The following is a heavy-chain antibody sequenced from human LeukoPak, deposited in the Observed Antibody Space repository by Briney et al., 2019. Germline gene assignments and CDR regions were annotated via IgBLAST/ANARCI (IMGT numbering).Heavy chain of an antibody. D-gene: IGHD5-12*01. J-gene: IGHJ4*02. CDR3: AKDQGYSGYDPLDY. V-gene: IGHV3-23*01. CDR1: GVTFSSYA. Sequence: GESLRLTCAASGVTFSSYAMSWVRQAPGKGLEWVSAISGSGGRTYYADSVKGRFTISRDNSKNTLYLQMNSLRAEDTAVYYCAKDQGYSGYDPLDYWGQGTLVTVSS. CDR2: ISGSGGRT.